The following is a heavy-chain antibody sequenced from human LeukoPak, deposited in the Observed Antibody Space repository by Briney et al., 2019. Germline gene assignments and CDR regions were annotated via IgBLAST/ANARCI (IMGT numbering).Heavy chain of an antibody. CDR2: IYTSGST. Sequence: SETLSLTCTVSGGSISSYYWSWIRQPPGKGLEWIGYIYTSGSTNYNPSLKSRVTISVDTSKNQFSLKLSSVTAADTAVYYCARLGGSIAARPGYYYYYMDVWGKGTTVTVSS. CDR1: GGSISSYY. D-gene: IGHD6-6*01. CDR3: ARLGGSIAARPGYYYYYMDV. J-gene: IGHJ6*03. V-gene: IGHV4-4*09.